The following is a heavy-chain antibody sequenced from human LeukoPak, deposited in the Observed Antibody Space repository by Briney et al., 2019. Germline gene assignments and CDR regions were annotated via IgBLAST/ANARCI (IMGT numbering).Heavy chain of an antibody. J-gene: IGHJ5*02. Sequence: GASVKVSCKASGYTFTGYYMHWMRQAPGQGLEWMGRINPNSGGTNYAQKFQGRVTMTRDTSISTAYMELSRLRSDDTAVYYCARDRGELGDEGWFDPWGQGTLVAVSS. V-gene: IGHV1-2*06. CDR1: GYTFTGYY. CDR2: INPNSGGT. D-gene: IGHD7-27*01. CDR3: ARDRGELGDEGWFDP.